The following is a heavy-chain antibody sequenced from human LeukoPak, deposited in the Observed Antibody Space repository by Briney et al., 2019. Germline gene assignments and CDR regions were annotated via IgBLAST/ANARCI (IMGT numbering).Heavy chain of an antibody. D-gene: IGHD2-15*01. Sequence: ETLSLTCTVSGGSISSSSYYWGWIRQPPGKGLEWVSAINGSGGRIYYADSVKGRFTISRDNSKSTLYLQMNSLRAEDTAVYYCAKWGCSGVNCYPFAYWGQGTLVTVSS. CDR3: AKWGCSGVNCYPFAY. J-gene: IGHJ4*02. V-gene: IGHV3-23*01. CDR1: GGSISSSSYY. CDR2: INGSGGRI.